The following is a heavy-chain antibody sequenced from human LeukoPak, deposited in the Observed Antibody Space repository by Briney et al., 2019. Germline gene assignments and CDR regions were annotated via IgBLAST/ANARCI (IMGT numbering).Heavy chain of an antibody. V-gene: IGHV1-2*06. CDR2: INSNSGGA. CDR3: ARDPLGQSFWSGYYVYFDY. Sequence: GASVKVSCKASGYTFTDYYIHWVRQAPGQGLEWVGRINSNSGGANYAQNFQGRVTMTRDPSINTAFMELSGLRSDDTALYYCARDPLGQSFWSGYYVYFDYWGQGTLVTVSS. J-gene: IGHJ4*02. CDR1: GYTFTDYY. D-gene: IGHD3-3*01.